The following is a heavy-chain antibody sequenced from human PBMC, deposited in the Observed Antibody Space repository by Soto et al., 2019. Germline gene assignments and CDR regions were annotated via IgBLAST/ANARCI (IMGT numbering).Heavy chain of an antibody. CDR3: ATGQVAGPQADAAYLEY. V-gene: IGHV4-31*03. CDR1: GYSVSSGDFY. Sequence: SETLSLTCSVSGYSVSSGDFYWSWIRQHPGKGLEWLGFIDPTGGDHYNPSLKSRLNILIDTSNNQFSLRLNSVTAADTGVYYCATGQVAGPQADAAYLEYWGLGPLVTVSS. CDR2: IDPTGGD. D-gene: IGHD6-19*01. J-gene: IGHJ4*02.